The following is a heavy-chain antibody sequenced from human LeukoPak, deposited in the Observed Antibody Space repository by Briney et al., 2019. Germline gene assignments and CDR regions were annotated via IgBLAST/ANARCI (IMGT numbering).Heavy chain of an antibody. Sequence: XXXCAASGFTFSSYWMSWVRQAPGKGLEWVASIKQDGSEKYYVDSVKGRFTISRDNAKNSLYLQMNSLRAEDTAVYYCARGWFGELLDAFDIWGQGTMVTVSS. CDR2: IKQDGSEK. V-gene: IGHV3-7*04. D-gene: IGHD3-10*01. CDR1: GFTFSSYW. CDR3: ARGWFGELLDAFDI. J-gene: IGHJ3*02.